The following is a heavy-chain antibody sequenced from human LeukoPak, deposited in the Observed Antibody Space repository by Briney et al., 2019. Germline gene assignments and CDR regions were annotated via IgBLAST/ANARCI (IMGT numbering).Heavy chain of an antibody. V-gene: IGHV4-4*02. CDR1: GGSISSSNW. CDR2: IYHSGST. J-gene: IGHJ4*02. D-gene: IGHD6-13*01. CDR3: ARQQLPDGTYYFDY. Sequence: SGTLSLTCAVSGGSISSSNWWSWVRQPPGKGLEWIGEIYHSGSTNYNPSLESRVTISVDKSKNQFSLKLSSVTAADTAVYYCARQQLPDGTYYFDYWGQGTLVTVSS.